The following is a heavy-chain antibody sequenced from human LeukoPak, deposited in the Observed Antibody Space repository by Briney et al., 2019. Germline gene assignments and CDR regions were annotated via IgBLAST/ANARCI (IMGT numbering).Heavy chain of an antibody. CDR1: GFTFSSYE. J-gene: IGHJ5*02. V-gene: IGHV3-21*01. D-gene: IGHD3-22*01. CDR2: ITSGSDYI. Sequence: GGSLRLSCAASGFTFSSYEMNWVRQAPGKGLEWVASITSGSDYIYYADSVKGRFTISRDNAKNSLYLQMNSLRAEDTAVYFCARSITMIVDWFDPWGQGTLVTVSS. CDR3: ARSITMIVDWFDP.